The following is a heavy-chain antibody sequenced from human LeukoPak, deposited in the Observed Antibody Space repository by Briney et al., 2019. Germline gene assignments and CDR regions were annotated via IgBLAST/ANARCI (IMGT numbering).Heavy chain of an antibody. Sequence: GRSLRLSCAASGFTFSSYAMHWVRQAPGKGLEWVAVISYDGSNKYYADSVKGRFTISRDNSRNTLYLQMTSLRAEDTAVYYCARGNSGHCTGATCYALDYWGQGTLVTVSS. CDR2: ISYDGSNK. CDR3: ARGNSGHCTGATCYALDY. J-gene: IGHJ4*02. CDR1: GFTFSSYA. D-gene: IGHD2-2*01. V-gene: IGHV3-30-3*01.